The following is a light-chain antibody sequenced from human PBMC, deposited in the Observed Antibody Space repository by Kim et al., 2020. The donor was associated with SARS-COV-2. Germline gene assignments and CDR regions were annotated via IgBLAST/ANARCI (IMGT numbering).Light chain of an antibody. J-gene: IGKJ2*01. Sequence: DIQMTQSPSSLSASVGDRVTITCRAGQSIASNYLNWYQQKPGKAPKLLIYAASILQSGVPSRFTGSASGTDFTLTITTLQPEDFATYHCQQTYSPPYTFGQGTKLEI. CDR1: QSIASNY. V-gene: IGKV1-39*01. CDR3: QQTYSPPYT. CDR2: AAS.